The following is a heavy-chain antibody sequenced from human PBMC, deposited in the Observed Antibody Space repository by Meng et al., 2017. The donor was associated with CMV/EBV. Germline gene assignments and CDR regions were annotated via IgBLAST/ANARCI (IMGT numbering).Heavy chain of an antibody. Sequence: SETLSLTCTVSGGSISSSSYYWGWIRQPPGKGLEWIGSIYYSGSTYYNPSLKSRVTISVDTSKNQFSLKLSSVTAADTAVHYCAGGEVLGLIFDYWGQGTLVTVSS. V-gene: IGHV4-39*07. CDR2: IYYSGST. D-gene: IGHD1-26*01. CDR1: GGSISSSSYY. J-gene: IGHJ4*02. CDR3: AGGEVLGLIFDY.